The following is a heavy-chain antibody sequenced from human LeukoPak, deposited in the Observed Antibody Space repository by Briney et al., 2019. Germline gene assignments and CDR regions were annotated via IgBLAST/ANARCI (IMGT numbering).Heavy chain of an antibody. J-gene: IGHJ4*02. D-gene: IGHD5-18*01. CDR2: IYYSGST. V-gene: IGHV4-59*01. CDR3: ARTPGYSYGLRYFDY. Sequence: SETLSLTCTVSGGSISSYYWSWIRQPPGKGLEWIGYIYYSGSTNYNPSLTSRVTISVDTSKNQCSLKLSSVAAADTAVYYCARTPGYSYGLRYFDYWGQGTLVTVSS. CDR1: GGSISSYY.